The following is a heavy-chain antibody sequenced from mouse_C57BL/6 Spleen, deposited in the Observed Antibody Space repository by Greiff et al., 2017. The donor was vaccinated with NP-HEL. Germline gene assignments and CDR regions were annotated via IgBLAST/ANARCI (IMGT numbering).Heavy chain of an antibody. J-gene: IGHJ2*01. CDR2: IYPRDGST. CDR3: ARGGITTVVASFDY. D-gene: IGHD1-1*01. V-gene: IGHV1-85*01. Sequence: VQLQQSGPELVKPGASVKLSCKASGYTFTSYDINWVKQRPGQGLEWIGWIYPRDGSTKYNEKFKGKATLTVDTSSSTASMELHSLTSEDSAVYFCARGGITTVVASFDYWGQGTTLTVSS. CDR1: GYTFTSYD.